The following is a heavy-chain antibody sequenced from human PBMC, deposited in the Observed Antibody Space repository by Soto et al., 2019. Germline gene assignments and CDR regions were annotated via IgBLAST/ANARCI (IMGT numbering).Heavy chain of an antibody. D-gene: IGHD6-19*01. CDR1: GYTFTSYY. CDR2: INPSGGST. V-gene: IGHV1-46*01. J-gene: IGHJ4*02. Sequence: ASVKVSCKASGYTFTSYYMHWVRQAPGQGLEWMGIINPSGGSTSYAQKFQGRVTMTRDTSTSTVYMELSSLRSEDTAVYYCARAHHPPSYSSGSRGYFDYWGQGTLVTVSS. CDR3: ARAHHPPSYSSGSRGYFDY.